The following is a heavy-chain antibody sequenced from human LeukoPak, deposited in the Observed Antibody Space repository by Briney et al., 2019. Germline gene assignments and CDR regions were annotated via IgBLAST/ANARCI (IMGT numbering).Heavy chain of an antibody. CDR3: ARRRDSGSLQHFDY. CDR1: GFTFSSYR. V-gene: IGHV3-48*01. Sequence: GGSLRLSCAASGFTFSSYRMNWVRQGPGKGREWVSYISSSSSTIYYADSVKGRFTISRDNSKNTLYLQMNSLRAEDTAVYYCARRRDSGSLQHFDYWGQGTLVTVSS. J-gene: IGHJ4*02. CDR2: ISSSSSTI. D-gene: IGHD1-26*01.